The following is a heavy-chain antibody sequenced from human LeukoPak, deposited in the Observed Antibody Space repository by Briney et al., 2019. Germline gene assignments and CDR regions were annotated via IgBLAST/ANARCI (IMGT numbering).Heavy chain of an antibody. CDR1: GFTFSSYE. CDR3: ARDGSGYYGYFDL. CDR2: IYYSGST. V-gene: IGHV4-59*01. D-gene: IGHD3-3*01. J-gene: IGHJ2*01. Sequence: GSLRLSCAASGFTFSSYEMNWVRQAPGKGLEWIGYIYYSGSTNYNPSLRSRVTISVDTSKNQFSLKLSSVTAADTAVYYCARDGSGYYGYFDLWGRGTLVTVSS.